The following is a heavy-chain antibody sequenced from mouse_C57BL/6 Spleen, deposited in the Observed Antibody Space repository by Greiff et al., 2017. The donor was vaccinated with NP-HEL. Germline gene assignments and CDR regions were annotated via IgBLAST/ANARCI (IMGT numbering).Heavy chain of an antibody. CDR2: ISSGSSTI. V-gene: IGHV5-17*01. Sequence: EVHLVESGGGLVKPGGSLKLSCAASGFTFSDYGMHWVRQAPEKGLEWVAYISSGSSTIYYADTVKGRFTITRDNAKNTLFLQMSRMRSEDTAMYYCARGLGRGYFDVWGTGTTVTVSS. CDR3: ARGLGRGYFDV. J-gene: IGHJ1*03. CDR1: GFTFSDYG. D-gene: IGHD4-1*01.